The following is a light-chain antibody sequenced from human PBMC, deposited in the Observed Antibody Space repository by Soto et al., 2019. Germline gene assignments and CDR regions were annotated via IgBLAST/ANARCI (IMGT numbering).Light chain of an antibody. Sequence: QSVLTQPPSVSAAPGQKVTISCSGSSSNIGHNYVSWYQQLPGTAPKLLIYDNNELPSGIPDRFSGSKSGTSATLGITGLQTGDEADYYCGTWDSILSVAVFGGGTKVTVL. CDR1: SSNIGHNY. J-gene: IGLJ2*01. CDR2: DNN. CDR3: GTWDSILSVAV. V-gene: IGLV1-51*01.